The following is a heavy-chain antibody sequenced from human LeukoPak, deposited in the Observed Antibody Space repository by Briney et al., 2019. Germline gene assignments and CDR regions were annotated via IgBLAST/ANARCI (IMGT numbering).Heavy chain of an antibody. CDR3: ASYCSSTSCHTNV. V-gene: IGHV1-18*01. Sequence: ASVKVSCKASGYTFTSYGISWVRQAPGQGLEWMGWISAYNGNTNYAQKLQGRVTITTDESTSTAYMELSSLRSEDTAVYYCASYCSSTSCHTNVWGQGTLVTVSS. CDR1: GYTFTSYG. D-gene: IGHD2-2*02. CDR2: ISAYNGNT. J-gene: IGHJ4*02.